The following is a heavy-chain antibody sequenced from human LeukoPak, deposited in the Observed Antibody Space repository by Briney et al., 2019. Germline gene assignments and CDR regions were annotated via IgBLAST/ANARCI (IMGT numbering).Heavy chain of an antibody. CDR3: AELGITMIGGV. D-gene: IGHD3-10*02. J-gene: IGHJ6*04. CDR2: ITRGSIYT. V-gene: IGHV3-21*01. CDR1: GFTFSNYN. Sequence: GGSLRLSCAASGFTFSNYNMNWVRQTPGKGLEWVSSITRGSIYTFYADSVKGRFTISRDNAKNSLYPQMNSLRAEDTAVYYCAELGITMIGGVWGKGTTVTISS.